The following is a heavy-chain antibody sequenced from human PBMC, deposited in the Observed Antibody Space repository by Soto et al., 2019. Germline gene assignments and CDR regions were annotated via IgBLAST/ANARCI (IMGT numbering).Heavy chain of an antibody. V-gene: IGHV3-21*01. CDR3: ARAQVFGESQGDV. CDR2: ISRSSSYI. CDR1: GFTFSSYS. J-gene: IGHJ6*02. Sequence: EVQVVESGGGLVKPGGSLRLSCAASGFTFSSYSMNWVRQAPGKGLEWVSSISRSSSYIYYADSVKGRFTISRDNAKNSLYLQMNSLRAGDTAVYYCARAQVFGESQGDVWGQGTKVTVSS. D-gene: IGHD3-10*02.